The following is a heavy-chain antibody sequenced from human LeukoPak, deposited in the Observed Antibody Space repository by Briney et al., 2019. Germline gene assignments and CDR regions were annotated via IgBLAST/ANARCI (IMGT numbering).Heavy chain of an antibody. D-gene: IGHD2-15*01. Sequence: ASVKVSCKASGYTFTSYGISWVRQAPGQGLEWMGWIGAYNGNTNYAQKLQGRVTITRDTSASTAYMELSSLRSEDTAVYYCAREYCSGGSCDYAFDIWGQGTMVTVSS. CDR3: AREYCSGGSCDYAFDI. V-gene: IGHV1-18*01. CDR2: IGAYNGNT. CDR1: GYTFTSYG. J-gene: IGHJ3*02.